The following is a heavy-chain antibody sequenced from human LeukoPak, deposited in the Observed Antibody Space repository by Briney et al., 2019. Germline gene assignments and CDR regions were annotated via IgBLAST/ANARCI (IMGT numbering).Heavy chain of an antibody. J-gene: IGHJ4*02. V-gene: IGHV3-74*01. CDR2: INSDGSST. CDR1: GFTFSSYW. Sequence: GGSLRLSCAASGFTFSSYWMHWVRQAPGKGLVWVPRINSDGSSTSYADSVKGRFTISRDNAKNTLYLQMNSLRAEDTAVYYCAREPGYSYGYLDYWGQGTLVTVSS. D-gene: IGHD5-18*01. CDR3: AREPGYSYGYLDY.